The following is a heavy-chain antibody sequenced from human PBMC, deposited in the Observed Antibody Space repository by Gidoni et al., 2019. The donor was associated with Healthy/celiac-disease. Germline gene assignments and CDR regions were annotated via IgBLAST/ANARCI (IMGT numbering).Heavy chain of an antibody. CDR2: ISGSGGST. CDR1: GFTFSSYA. Sequence: EVQLLESGGGLVQPGGSMRLSCAAAGFTFSSYAMSWVRQAPGKGLEWVSAISGSGGSTYYADSVKGLFTISRDNSKNTLYLQMNSLRAEDTAVYYCAKGPTNYDILTGYYISYYYYGMDVWGQGTTVTVSS. D-gene: IGHD3-9*01. J-gene: IGHJ6*02. CDR3: AKGPTNYDILTGYYISYYYYGMDV. V-gene: IGHV3-23*01.